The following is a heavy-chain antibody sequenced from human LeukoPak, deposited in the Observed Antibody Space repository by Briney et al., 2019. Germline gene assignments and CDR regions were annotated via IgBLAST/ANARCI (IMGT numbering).Heavy chain of an antibody. CDR3: ARALWSGYYSYYYYYYMDV. J-gene: IGHJ6*03. D-gene: IGHD3-3*01. CDR1: GYTFTSYG. V-gene: IGHV1-18*01. CDR2: ISAYNYKT. Sequence: ASVKVSCNASGYTFTSYGISWVRQAPGQGLEWRGWISAYNYKTNYAQKLQGRVTMTTDTSPSTAYMELRSLRSDDTAVYYCARALWSGYYSYYYYYYMDVWGKGTTVTVSS.